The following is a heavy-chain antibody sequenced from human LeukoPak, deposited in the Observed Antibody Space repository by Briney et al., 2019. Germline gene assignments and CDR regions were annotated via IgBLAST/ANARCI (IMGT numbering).Heavy chain of an antibody. J-gene: IGHJ6*04. CDR2: ISAYNGNT. V-gene: IGHV1-18*04. CDR1: GYTFTSYG. CDR3: ARDRTYYYYYGMDV. D-gene: IGHD1-1*01. Sequence: GASVKVSCEASGYTFTSYGISWVRQAPGQGLEWMGWISAYNGNTNYAQKLQGRVTMTTDTSTSTAYMELRSLRSDDTAVYYCARDRTYYYYYGMDVWGKGTTVTVSS.